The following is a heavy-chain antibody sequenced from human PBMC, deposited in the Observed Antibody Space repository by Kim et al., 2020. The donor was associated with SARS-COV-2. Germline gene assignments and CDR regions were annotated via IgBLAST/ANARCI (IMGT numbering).Heavy chain of an antibody. V-gene: IGHV3-23*01. J-gene: IGHJ3*02. D-gene: IGHD3-16*01. CDR3: AKILRTDYDGTWIGAFDI. Sequence: GGSLRLSCAASGFSFSAYAMSWVRQAPGKGLEWVSVTSANGISSNYAKSVEGRFTISRDNSKNTLYLQMNSLRADDTAIYYCAKILRTDYDGTWIGAFDIWGQGTMVTVSS. CDR1: GFSFSAYA. CDR2: TSANGISS.